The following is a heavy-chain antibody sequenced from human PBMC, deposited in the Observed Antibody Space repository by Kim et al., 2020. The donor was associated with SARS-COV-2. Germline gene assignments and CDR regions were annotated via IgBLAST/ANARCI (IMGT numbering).Heavy chain of an antibody. D-gene: IGHD3-10*01. Sequence: GESLKISCKGSGYSFTSYWIGWVRQMPGKGLEWMGIIYPGDSDTRYSPSFQGQVTISADKSISTAYLQWSSLKASDTAMYYCARRFYGSGSYYNYYYYYGMDVWGQGTTVTVSS. CDR3: ARRFYGSGSYYNYYYYYGMDV. CDR1: GYSFTSYW. CDR2: IYPGDSDT. V-gene: IGHV5-51*01. J-gene: IGHJ6*02.